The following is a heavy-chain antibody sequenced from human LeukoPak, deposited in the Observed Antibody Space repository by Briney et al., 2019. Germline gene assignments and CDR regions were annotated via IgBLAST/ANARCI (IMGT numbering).Heavy chain of an antibody. Sequence: PGGSLRLSCAASGFTFSSYAMSWVRQAPGKGLEWVSAISGSGGSTYYADSVKGRFTISRDNSKNTLYLQMNSLRAEDTAVYYCAKVGAVAGNYYMDVWGKGTTVTVSS. CDR1: GFTFSSYA. CDR3: AKVGAVAGNYYMDV. J-gene: IGHJ6*03. CDR2: ISGSGGST. V-gene: IGHV3-23*01. D-gene: IGHD6-19*01.